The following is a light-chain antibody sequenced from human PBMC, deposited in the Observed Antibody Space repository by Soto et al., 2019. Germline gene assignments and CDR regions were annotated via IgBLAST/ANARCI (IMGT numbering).Light chain of an antibody. CDR1: QSVSSY. CDR3: QQRSNWPPP. CDR2: DAS. J-gene: IGKJ5*01. Sequence: EIVLTQSPATRSLTPGERASLSCRAIQSVSSYLAWYQQKPGQAPRLIIYDASNMGNGIPARFSGSGSGTDFTHNFSSLEPEDFAVYYCQQRSNWPPPFGQGTRLEIK. V-gene: IGKV3-11*01.